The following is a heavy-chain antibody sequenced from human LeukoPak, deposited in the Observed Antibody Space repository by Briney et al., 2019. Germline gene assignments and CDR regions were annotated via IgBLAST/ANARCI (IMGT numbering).Heavy chain of an antibody. CDR3: AKDLAAAVTGGFDY. D-gene: IGHD6-13*01. Sequence: PGGSLRLSCAASGFTFGSFSMNWVRQAPGKGLEWLSYISSTSSAIYYADSLKGRFTISRDNAKNSLYLQMNSLSAEDTALYYCAKDLAAAVTGGFDYWGQGTLVTVSS. CDR2: ISSTSSAI. V-gene: IGHV3-48*04. CDR1: GFTFGSFS. J-gene: IGHJ4*02.